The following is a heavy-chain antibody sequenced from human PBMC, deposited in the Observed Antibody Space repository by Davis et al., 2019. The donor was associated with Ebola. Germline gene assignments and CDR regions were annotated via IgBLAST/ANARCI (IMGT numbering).Heavy chain of an antibody. CDR2: IWYDGSNK. D-gene: IGHD2-15*01. J-gene: IGHJ6*02. CDR1: GFSFSSYG. CDR3: AREGGVCSGGSCYILFGMDV. Sequence: GGSLRLSCAASGFSFSSYGMHWVRQAPGKGLEWVAAIWYDGSNKYYADSVKGRFTISRDNSKNTLYLQMNSLRAEDTAVYYCAREGGVCSGGSCYILFGMDVWGQGTTVTVSS. V-gene: IGHV3-33*01.